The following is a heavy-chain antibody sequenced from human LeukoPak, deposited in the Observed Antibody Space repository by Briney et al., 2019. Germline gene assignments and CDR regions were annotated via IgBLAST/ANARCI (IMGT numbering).Heavy chain of an antibody. J-gene: IGHJ4*02. CDR3: ARGKGGYDSSGYDY. CDR1: GYTFTSYD. D-gene: IGHD3-22*01. Sequence: GASVKVSCKASGYTFTSYDINWVRQAPGQGLEWMGWMNPNSGNTGYAQKFQGRVTMTRNTSISTAYMELSSLRSEDTAVYYCARGKGGYDSSGYDYWGQGTLVTVSS. V-gene: IGHV1-8*01. CDR2: MNPNSGNT.